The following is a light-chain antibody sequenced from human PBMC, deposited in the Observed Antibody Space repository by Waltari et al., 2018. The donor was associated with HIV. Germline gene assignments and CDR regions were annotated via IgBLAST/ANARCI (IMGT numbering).Light chain of an antibody. V-gene: IGLV1-40*01. J-gene: IGLJ1*01. Sequence: QSVLTQPPSVSGAPGQRVTIPSTGSSANIGAGYDVHWYQQLPGTAPKLLIYGNSNRPSGVPDRFSGSKSGTSASLAITGLQAEDEADYYCQSYDSSLSGCVFGTGTKVTVL. CDR2: GNS. CDR1: SANIGAGYD. CDR3: QSYDSSLSGCV.